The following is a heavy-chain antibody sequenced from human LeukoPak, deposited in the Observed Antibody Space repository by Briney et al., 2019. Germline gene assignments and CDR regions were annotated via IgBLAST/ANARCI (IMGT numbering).Heavy chain of an antibody. CDR2: ISGDGGST. CDR1: GFTFDDYA. Sequence: GGSLRLSCAASGFTFDDYAMHWVRQAPGKGLEWVSLISGDGGSTYYADSVKGRFTISRDNSKNSLYLQMNSLRTEDTALYYCAKAQRYSGYDLGLFGYWGQGTLVTVSS. J-gene: IGHJ4*02. CDR3: AKAQRYSGYDLGLFGY. D-gene: IGHD5-12*01. V-gene: IGHV3-43*02.